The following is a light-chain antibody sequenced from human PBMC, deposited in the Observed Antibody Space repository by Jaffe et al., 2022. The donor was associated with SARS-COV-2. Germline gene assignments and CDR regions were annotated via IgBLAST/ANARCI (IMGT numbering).Light chain of an antibody. CDR2: EGT. CDR1: NSDVGSYDL. J-gene: IGLJ2*01. CDR3: CSYVRSSNSLV. V-gene: IGLV2-23*01. Sequence: QSALTQPASVSGSPGQSITISCTGTNSDVGSYDLVSWYQQHPGKAPKLIIYEGTKRPSGVSNRFSGSKSGYTASLTISGLQAEDEADYYCCSYVRSSNSLVFGGGTKLTVL.